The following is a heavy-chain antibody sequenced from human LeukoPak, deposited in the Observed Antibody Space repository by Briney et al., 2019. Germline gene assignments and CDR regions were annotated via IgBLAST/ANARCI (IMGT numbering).Heavy chain of an antibody. D-gene: IGHD3-22*01. V-gene: IGHV4-39*07. CDR2: IYYSGST. CDR1: GGSISSSSYY. CDR3: ASQYDSSPDSAFDI. Sequence: PSETLSLTCTVSGGSISSSSYYWGWIRQPPGKGLEWIGSIYYSGSTYYNPSLKSRVTISVDTSKNQFSLKLSSVTAADTAAYYCASQYDSSPDSAFDIWGQGTMVTVSS. J-gene: IGHJ3*02.